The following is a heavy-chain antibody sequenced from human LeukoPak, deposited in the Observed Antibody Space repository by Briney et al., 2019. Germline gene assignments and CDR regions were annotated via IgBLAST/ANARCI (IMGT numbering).Heavy chain of an antibody. J-gene: IGHJ4*02. CDR1: GGSISSYY. D-gene: IGHD2-21*02. V-gene: IGHV4-59*12. CDR3: ARIVVVTAIRFDY. CDR2: IYYSGST. Sequence: SETLSLTCTVPGGSISSYYWSWSRQPAGKGLEWIGYIYYSGSTNYNPSLKSRVTISVDTSKNQFSLKLSSVTAADTAVYYCARIVVVTAIRFDYWGQGTLVTVSS.